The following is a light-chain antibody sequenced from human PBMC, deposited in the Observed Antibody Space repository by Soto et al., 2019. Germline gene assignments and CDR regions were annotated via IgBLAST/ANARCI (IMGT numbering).Light chain of an antibody. CDR3: QQNYVTPDI. V-gene: IGKV1-39*01. J-gene: IGKJ2*01. CDR2: AAS. Sequence: DIQMTQSPSSLSASVGDRVTITCRASQSFNNYLNWYRQKPGKGPKLLISAASTLQSGVPSRFTGSGPGTDFPLTISSLQPEDFATYYCQQNYVTPDIFGQWTKLEMK. CDR1: QSFNNY.